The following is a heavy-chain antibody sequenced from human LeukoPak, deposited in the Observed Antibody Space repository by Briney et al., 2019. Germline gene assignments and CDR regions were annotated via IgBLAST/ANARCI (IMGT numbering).Heavy chain of an antibody. CDR1: GFTFSSYT. CDR2: ISGRGGST. J-gene: IGHJ4*02. V-gene: IGHV3-23*01. Sequence: GGSLRLSCVASGFTFSSYTMSWVRQAPGKGLEWVSAISGRGGSTNYADSVKGRFTISRANSKNTLYLQMNSLRAEDTAVYYCAKELYGWYYDYWGQGTLVTVSS. D-gene: IGHD6-19*01. CDR3: AKELYGWYYDY.